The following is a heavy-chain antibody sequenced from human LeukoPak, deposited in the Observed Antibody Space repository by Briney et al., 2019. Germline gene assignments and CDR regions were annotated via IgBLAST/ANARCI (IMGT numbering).Heavy chain of an antibody. J-gene: IGHJ4*02. CDR2: IYSGGST. CDR3: ARDSEGAYYFDY. D-gene: IGHD1-14*01. Sequence: GGSLRLSCAASGFTVSSNYMSWVRQAPGKGLEWVSVIYSGGSTYYADSVKGRFTISRDNSKNTLYLQMNSLRAEDTAVYYCARDSEGAYYFDYWGQGPLVTVSS. CDR1: GFTVSSNY. V-gene: IGHV3-53*01.